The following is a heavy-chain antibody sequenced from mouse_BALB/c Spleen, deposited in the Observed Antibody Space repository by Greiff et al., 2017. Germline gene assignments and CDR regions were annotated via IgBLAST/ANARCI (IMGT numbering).Heavy chain of an antibody. V-gene: IGHV1-80*01. CDR3: ARGAYDYDMMDY. Sequence: VQLQQSGAELVRPGSSVKISCKASGYAFSSYWMNWVKQRPGQGLEWIGQIYPGDGDTNYNGKFKGKATLTADKSSSTAYMQLSSLTSEDSAVYFCARGAYDYDMMDYWGQGTSVTVSS. J-gene: IGHJ4*01. CDR1: GYAFSSYW. D-gene: IGHD2-4*01. CDR2: IYPGDGDT.